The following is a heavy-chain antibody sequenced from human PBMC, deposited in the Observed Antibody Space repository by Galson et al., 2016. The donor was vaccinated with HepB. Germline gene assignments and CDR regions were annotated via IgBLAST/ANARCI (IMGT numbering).Heavy chain of an antibody. CDR1: GFTFSNYG. Sequence: SLRLSCAASGFTFSNYGMHWVRHTPSKGLEWVANIKQDGSEEYYVDCVEGRFTISRDNAKNSLYLQMNSLRAEDTAVYYCARDFLFAHDLWGPGTLVTVSS. J-gene: IGHJ5*02. V-gene: IGHV3-7*03. CDR3: ARDFLFAHDL. CDR2: IKQDGSEE. D-gene: IGHD3-3*01.